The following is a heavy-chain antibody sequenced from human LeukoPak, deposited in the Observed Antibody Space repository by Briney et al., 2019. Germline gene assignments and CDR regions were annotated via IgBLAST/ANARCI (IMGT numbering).Heavy chain of an antibody. V-gene: IGHV4-38-2*02. CDR1: GYSISSGYY. D-gene: IGHD3-3*01. CDR3: ARVFQGYDFWSGYTKSPDAFDI. CDR2: IYHSGST. Sequence: SETLSLTCTVSGYSISSGYYWGWIRQPPGKGLEWIGSIYHSGSTYYNPSLKSRVTISVDTSKNQFPLKLSSVTAADTAVYYCARVFQGYDFWSGYTKSPDAFDIWGQGTMVTVSS. J-gene: IGHJ3*02.